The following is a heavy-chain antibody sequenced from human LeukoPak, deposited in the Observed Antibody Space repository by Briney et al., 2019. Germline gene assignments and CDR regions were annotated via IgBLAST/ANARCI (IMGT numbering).Heavy chain of an antibody. Sequence: GDSLKNSCQGSGYRFCSFWVGWVRQTPGKGLEWMRVGYPDDSAARYSPSFQGQITFPADKSLDTAYLQWSSLRASDTGIYFCARSRVWGDSRWAFDYWGQGTPVTVSS. CDR1: GYRFCSFW. J-gene: IGHJ4*02. D-gene: IGHD3-16*01. CDR2: GYPDDSAA. V-gene: IGHV5-51*01. CDR3: ARSRVWGDSRWAFDY.